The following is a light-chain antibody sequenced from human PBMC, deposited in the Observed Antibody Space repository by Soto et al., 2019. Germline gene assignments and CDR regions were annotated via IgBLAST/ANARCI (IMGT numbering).Light chain of an antibody. Sequence: DILMTQSPSSVSAFVGDRVTLTCRANQHVDTWLGWYQQKPGKAPKLLIYTASNLVSGAPSRFSGSGSGTDFTLTITSLQPEDFATYYCQQDQSFPRTFGQGTRV. CDR3: QQDQSFPRT. J-gene: IGKJ1*01. CDR1: QHVDTW. CDR2: TAS. V-gene: IGKV1-12*01.